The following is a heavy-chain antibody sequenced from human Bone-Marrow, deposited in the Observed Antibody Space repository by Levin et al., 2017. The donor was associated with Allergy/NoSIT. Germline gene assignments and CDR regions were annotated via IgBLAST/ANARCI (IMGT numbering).Heavy chain of an antibody. CDR1: GGSISSYY. V-gene: IGHV4-59*01. D-gene: IGHD6-19*01. CDR2: IYYSGST. J-gene: IGHJ6*03. CDR3: AGAQWLVLDPNYYYYMDV. Sequence: SETLSLTCTVSGGSISSYYWSWIRQPPGKGLEWIGYIYYSGSTNYNPSLKSRVTISVDTSKNQFSLKLSSVTAADTAVYYCAGAQWLVLDPNYYYYMDVWGKGTTVTVSS.